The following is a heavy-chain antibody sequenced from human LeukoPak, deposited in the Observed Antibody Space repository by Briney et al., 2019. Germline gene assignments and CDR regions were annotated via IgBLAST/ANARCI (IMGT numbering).Heavy chain of an antibody. CDR3: ARGGGLDV. Sequence: GGSLRLSCAASGFTFSSYAMSWSARLQGRGLEWVSSITAIDGRTYYADSVRGRFTISRDNSKNTVYLQMSNLRAEDTAVYFCARGGGLDVWGQGATVTVSS. CDR1: GFTFSSYA. V-gene: IGHV3-23*01. J-gene: IGHJ6*02. D-gene: IGHD3-16*01. CDR2: ITAIDGRT.